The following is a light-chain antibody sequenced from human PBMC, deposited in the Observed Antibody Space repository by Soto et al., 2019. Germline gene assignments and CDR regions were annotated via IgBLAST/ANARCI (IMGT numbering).Light chain of an antibody. CDR3: ETWDSNTLV. J-gene: IGLJ3*02. V-gene: IGLV4-60*03. Sequence: QSVLTQSSSASASLGSSVKLTCILSSGHSSYIIAWHQQQPGKAPRYLMKLEGSGSYNKGSGVPDRFSGSSSGADRYLTISNLQSEDEADYYCETWDSNTLVFGGGTKLTVL. CDR1: SGHSSYI. CDR2: LEGSGSY.